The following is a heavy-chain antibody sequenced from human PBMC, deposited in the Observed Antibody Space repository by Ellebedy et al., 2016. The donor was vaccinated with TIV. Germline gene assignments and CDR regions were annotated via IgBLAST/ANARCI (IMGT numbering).Heavy chain of an antibody. Sequence: ASVKVSCXASGYTFTGYYMHWVRQAPGQGLEWMGWINPNSGGTNYAQKFQGRVTMTRDTSISTAYMELSRLRSDDTAVYYCAREGSSGWNDAFDIWGQGTMVTVSS. CDR3: AREGSSGWNDAFDI. CDR1: GYTFTGYY. D-gene: IGHD6-19*01. CDR2: INPNSGGT. V-gene: IGHV1-2*02. J-gene: IGHJ3*02.